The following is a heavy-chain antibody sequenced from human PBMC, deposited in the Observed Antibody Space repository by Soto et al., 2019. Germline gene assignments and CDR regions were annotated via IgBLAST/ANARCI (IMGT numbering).Heavy chain of an antibody. D-gene: IGHD1-1*01. V-gene: IGHV1-2*02. Sequence: ASVKVACKAYRYTFTGYYMHWVRQAPGQGLEWMGWISPNSGGTNYAQKFQGRVTMTRDTSISTAYMELSRLRSDDTGVYYCARGSYNWNDSPYYYGMDVWGQGTTVTVS. CDR3: ARGSYNWNDSPYYYGMDV. CDR2: ISPNSGGT. CDR1: RYTFTGYY. J-gene: IGHJ6*02.